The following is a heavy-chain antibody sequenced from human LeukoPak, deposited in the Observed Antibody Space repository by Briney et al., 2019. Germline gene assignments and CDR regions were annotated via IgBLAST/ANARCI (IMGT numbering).Heavy chain of an antibody. CDR3: AREGVGYCSGGSCPVWGMDV. CDR1: GGSISSYY. D-gene: IGHD2-15*01. V-gene: IGHV4-34*01. J-gene: IGHJ6*02. CDR2: INHSGST. Sequence: SETLSLTCTVSGGSISSYYWSWIRQPPGKGLEWIGEINHSGSTNYNPSLKSRVTISVDTSKNQFSLKLSSVTAADTAVYYCAREGVGYCSGGSCPVWGMDVWGQGTTVTVSS.